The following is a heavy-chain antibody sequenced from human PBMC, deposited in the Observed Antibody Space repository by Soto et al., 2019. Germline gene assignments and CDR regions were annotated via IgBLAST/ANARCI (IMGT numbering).Heavy chain of an antibody. D-gene: IGHD5-12*01. V-gene: IGHV4-59*08. CDR1: GGSISTYY. Sequence: SETLSLTCTVSGGSISTYYWSWIRQPPGKGLEWIGYIYYSRSTNYNPSLKSRVTISVDTSKNQFSLKLSSVTAADTAVYYCARSRYSGYDSLDYWGQGTLVTVSS. CDR3: ARSRYSGYDSLDY. CDR2: IYYSRST. J-gene: IGHJ4*02.